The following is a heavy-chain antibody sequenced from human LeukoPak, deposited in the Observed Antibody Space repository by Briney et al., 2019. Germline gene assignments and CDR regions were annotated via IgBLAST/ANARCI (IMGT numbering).Heavy chain of an antibody. J-gene: IGHJ3*02. D-gene: IGHD5-12*01. CDR3: ARDPGYPNAFDI. CDR1: GGSFSGYY. V-gene: IGHV4-34*01. CDR2: INHSGST. Sequence: SETLSLTCAVYGGSFSGYYWSWIRQPPGKGLEWIGEINHSGSTNYNPSLKSRVTISVDTSKNQFSLKLSSVTAADTAVYYCARDPGYPNAFDIWGQGTMVTVSS.